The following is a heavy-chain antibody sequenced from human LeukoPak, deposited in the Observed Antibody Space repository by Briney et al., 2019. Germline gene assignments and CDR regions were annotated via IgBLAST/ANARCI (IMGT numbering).Heavy chain of an antibody. V-gene: IGHV4-34*01. CDR1: GGSSSGYY. CDR2: INHSGST. CDR3: ARGGYSGYGINWFDP. J-gene: IGHJ5*02. Sequence: SETLSLTCAVYGGSSSGYYWSWIRQPPGKGLEWIGEINHSGSTNYNPSLKSRVTISVDTSKNQFSLKLSSVTAADTAVYYCARGGYSGYGINWFDPWGQGTLVTVSS. D-gene: IGHD5-12*01.